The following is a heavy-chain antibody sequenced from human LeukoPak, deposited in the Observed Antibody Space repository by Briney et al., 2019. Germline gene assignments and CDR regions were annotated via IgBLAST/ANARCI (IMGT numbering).Heavy chain of an antibody. D-gene: IGHD4-17*01. Sequence: PSETLSLTCTVSGGSISSYYWSWIRQPPGKGLESIGHIYYSGSTNYNPSLKSRVTISVDTSKNQFSLKLSSVTAADTAVYYCAREDRRAVTTDPLAYWGQGTLVTVSS. CDR3: AREDRRAVTTDPLAY. V-gene: IGHV4-59*12. J-gene: IGHJ4*02. CDR2: IYYSGST. CDR1: GGSISSYY.